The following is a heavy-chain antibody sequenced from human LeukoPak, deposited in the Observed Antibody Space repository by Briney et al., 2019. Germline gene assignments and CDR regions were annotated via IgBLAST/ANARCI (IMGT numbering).Heavy chain of an antibody. CDR3: ATQYGDYPRTASDM. J-gene: IGHJ3*02. CDR2: ISGSSSST. CDR1: GFTFSSYA. Sequence: GGSLRLSCAASGFTFSSYAMSWVRQAPGKGLEWVSAISGSSSSTYYADSVKGRFTISRDNSKNTLYLQMNSLRAEDTAVYYCATQYGDYPRTASDMWGQGTMVTVSS. V-gene: IGHV3-23*01. D-gene: IGHD4-17*01.